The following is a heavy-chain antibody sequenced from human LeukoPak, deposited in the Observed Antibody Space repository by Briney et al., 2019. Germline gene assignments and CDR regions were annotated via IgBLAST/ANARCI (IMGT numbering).Heavy chain of an antibody. Sequence: PSETLSLTCTVSGGSISSYYWSWIRQPSGKGLEWIGYIYTSGSTNYNPSLKSRVTISVDTSKNQFSLKLSSVTAADTAVYYCARRTVTTALDYWGQGTLVTVSS. CDR3: ARRTVTTALDY. D-gene: IGHD4-17*01. V-gene: IGHV4-4*09. CDR2: IYTSGST. CDR1: GGSISSYY. J-gene: IGHJ4*02.